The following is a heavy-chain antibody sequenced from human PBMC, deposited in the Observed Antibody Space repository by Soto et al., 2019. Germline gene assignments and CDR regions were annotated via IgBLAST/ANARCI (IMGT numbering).Heavy chain of an antibody. CDR3: ARVAVATITYEYFDY. J-gene: IGHJ4*02. D-gene: IGHD5-12*01. CDR2: IYYSGST. CDR1: GGSISSGGYY. V-gene: IGHV4-31*03. Sequence: PSETLSLTCTVSGGSISSGGYYWSWIRQHPGKGLEWIGYIYYSGSTYYNPSLKSRVTISVDTSKNQFSLKLSSVTAADTAVYYCARVAVATITYEYFDYWGQGTLVTVSS.